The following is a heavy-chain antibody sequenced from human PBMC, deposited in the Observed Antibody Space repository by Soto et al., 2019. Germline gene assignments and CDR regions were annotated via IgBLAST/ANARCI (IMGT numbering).Heavy chain of an antibody. CDR1: GFTFTSYA. CDR3: TQDGGSRDWLTDN. CDR2: ITGGGDNT. V-gene: IGHV3-23*01. Sequence: VQLLESGGDLVQPGGSLRLSCAASGFTFTSYAMSWIRQAPGKGLEWVSAITGGGDNTYYADSVKGRFTISRDNSKNTLYLQMNSLRAEDTAFYYCTQDGGSRDWLTDNWGQGTLVTVSS. J-gene: IGHJ4*02. D-gene: IGHD3-9*01.